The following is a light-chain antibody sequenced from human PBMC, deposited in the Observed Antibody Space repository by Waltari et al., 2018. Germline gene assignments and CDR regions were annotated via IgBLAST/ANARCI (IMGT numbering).Light chain of an antibody. J-gene: IGLJ2*01. CDR1: RNDVGGYNS. Sequence: QSALTQPASVSGSPGQSISIPCTGTRNDVGGYNSVSWYQQHPGKAPKLMIYEVNNRPSGVSNRFSGSKSGNTASLTISGLQAEDEADYYCSSYTSSTTRVFGGGTKLTVL. CDR3: SSYTSSTTRV. CDR2: EVN. V-gene: IGLV2-14*01.